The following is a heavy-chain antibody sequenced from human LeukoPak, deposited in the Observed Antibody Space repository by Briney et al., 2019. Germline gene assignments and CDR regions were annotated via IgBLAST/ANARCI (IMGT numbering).Heavy chain of an antibody. Sequence: SQTLSLTCTVSGGSISSGDYYWSWIRQPPGKGLEWVGYIYCSGSSYYNPSLKSRVTISVDTSKNQFSLKLSSVTAADTAVYYCARGDSGYYYPYWGQGTLVTVSS. CDR1: GGSISSGDYY. CDR3: ARGDSGYYYPY. D-gene: IGHD3-22*01. CDR2: IYCSGSS. J-gene: IGHJ4*02. V-gene: IGHV4-30-4*01.